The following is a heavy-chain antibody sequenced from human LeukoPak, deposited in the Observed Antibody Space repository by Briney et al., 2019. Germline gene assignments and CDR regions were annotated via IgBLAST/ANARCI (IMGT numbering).Heavy chain of an antibody. CDR3: AQYTSGWYSVYDF. D-gene: IGHD6-19*01. CDR1: GFTLSSYA. J-gene: IGHJ4*02. V-gene: IGHV3-23*01. Sequence: PGGSLRLSCAVSGFTLSSYAMSWVRQAPGEGLEWVSGISASGNSTYFADSVKGRFALSRDISKNTLYLQMNSLRVDDTAVYYCAQYTSGWYSVYDFWGRGTLVTVSS. CDR2: ISASGNST.